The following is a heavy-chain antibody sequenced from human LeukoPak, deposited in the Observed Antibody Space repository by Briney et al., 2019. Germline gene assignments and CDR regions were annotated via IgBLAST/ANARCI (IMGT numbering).Heavy chain of an antibody. CDR2: IRGNGET. CDR1: GLSFSAFA. J-gene: IGHJ4*02. Sequence: GGSLRLSCAASGLSFSAFAMSWVRQGPATGLEWVSSIRGNGETFYADSVKGRFSLSSDNSRNTVYLQMNSLRAEDTAVYYCARSISSGWYEGDYWGQGTLVTVSS. CDR3: ARSISSGWYEGDY. V-gene: IGHV3-23*01. D-gene: IGHD6-19*01.